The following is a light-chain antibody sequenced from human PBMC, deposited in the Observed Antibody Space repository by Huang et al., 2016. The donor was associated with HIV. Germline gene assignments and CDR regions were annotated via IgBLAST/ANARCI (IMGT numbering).Light chain of an antibody. J-gene: IGKJ4*01. CDR1: EGILNN. Sequence: EIVMTQSPATLSVSPGERATLTCTASEGILNNLAWYQKKPGQPPRLIIYGASTRAAGFPARFSGSESGSGFTLTISSLQSEDVAVYYCQQYNTWPLTFGGGTKVEIK. V-gene: IGKV3-15*01. CDR2: GAS. CDR3: QQYNTWPLT.